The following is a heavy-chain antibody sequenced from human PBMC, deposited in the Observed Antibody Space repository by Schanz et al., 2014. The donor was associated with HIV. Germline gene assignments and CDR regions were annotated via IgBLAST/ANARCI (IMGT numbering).Heavy chain of an antibody. Sequence: QVQLVESGGGVVQPGRSLRLSCAASGFTFSSYAMHWVRQAPGKGLEWVAVISYDGGNKYYADSVKGRFTVSRDNSRNTNTLYLQMNSLRAEDTAVYYCARDQGTTWISGGNWFDPWGQGTLVTVSS. CDR1: GFTFSSYA. V-gene: IGHV3-30-3*01. CDR2: ISYDGGNK. CDR3: ARDQGTTWISGGNWFDP. D-gene: IGHD1-1*01. J-gene: IGHJ5*02.